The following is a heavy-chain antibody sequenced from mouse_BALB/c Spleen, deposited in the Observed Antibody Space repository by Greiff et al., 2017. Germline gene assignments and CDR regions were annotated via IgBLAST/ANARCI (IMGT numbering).Heavy chain of an antibody. CDR3: ARRGGSPGFAY. J-gene: IGHJ3*01. CDR2: ISSGGSYT. V-gene: IGHV5-9-4*01. Sequence: EVKVVESGGGLVKPGGSLKLSCAASGFTFSSYAMSWVRQSPEKRLEWVAEISSGGSYTYYPDTVTGRFTISRDNAKNTLYLEMSSLRSEDTAMYYCARRGGSPGFAYWGQGTLVTVSA. CDR1: GFTFSSYA.